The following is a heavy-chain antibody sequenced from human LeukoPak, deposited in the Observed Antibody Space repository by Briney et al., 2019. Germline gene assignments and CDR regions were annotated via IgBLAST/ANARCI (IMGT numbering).Heavy chain of an antibody. CDR2: IIPIFGTA. D-gene: IGHD2-2*01. Sequence: SVKVSCMASGGTFSSYAISWVRQAPGQGLGWMGGIIPIFGTANYAQKFQGRVTITADESTSTAYMGLSSLRSEDTAVYYCARDPGYCSSTSYSCLNDAFDIWGQGTMVTVSS. CDR3: ARDPGYCSSTSYSCLNDAFDI. CDR1: GGTFSSYA. J-gene: IGHJ3*02. V-gene: IGHV1-69*01.